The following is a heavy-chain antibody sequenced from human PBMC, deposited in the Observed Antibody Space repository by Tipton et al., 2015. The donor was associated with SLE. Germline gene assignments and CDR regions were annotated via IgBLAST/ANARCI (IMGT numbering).Heavy chain of an antibody. D-gene: IGHD3-10*01. CDR3: ARSKAGGY. CDR1: GFNFSSYW. Sequence: SLRLSCVVSGFNFSSYWMSWVRQAPGKGLEWVANIDQDGSEENYLDSVKGRFTIFRDNAKDSVYLQMNSLRVEDTAVYYCARSKAGGYWGQGTLVSVSS. CDR2: IDQDGSEE. J-gene: IGHJ4*02. V-gene: IGHV3-7*01.